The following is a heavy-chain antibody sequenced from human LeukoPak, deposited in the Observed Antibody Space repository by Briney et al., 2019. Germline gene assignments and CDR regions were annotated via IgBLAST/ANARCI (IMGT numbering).Heavy chain of an antibody. V-gene: IGHV4-30-4*08. Sequence: SETLSLTCTFSGGSISSGDYYWSWIRQPPGKGLEWIGYIYYSGSTYYNPSLKSRVTISVDTSKNRFSLKLSSVTAADTAVYYCATHSSGYDSGNDAFDIWGQGTMVTVSP. D-gene: IGHD3-22*01. CDR1: GGSISSGDYY. J-gene: IGHJ3*02. CDR3: ATHSSGYDSGNDAFDI. CDR2: IYYSGST.